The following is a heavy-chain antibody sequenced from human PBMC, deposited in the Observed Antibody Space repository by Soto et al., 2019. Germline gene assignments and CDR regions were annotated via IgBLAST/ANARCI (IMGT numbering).Heavy chain of an antibody. CDR3: AKDLLWRLVLDY. D-gene: IGHD6-19*01. Sequence: EVQLLESGGGLVQPGGSLRLSCAASGFTFSSYAMSWVRQAPGKGLEWVSAISGSGGSTYYADSVKGRFTISRDNSKNTLHLQMNSLRAEDTAVYYCAKDLLWRLVLDYWGQGTLVTVSS. CDR2: ISGSGGST. V-gene: IGHV3-23*01. J-gene: IGHJ4*02. CDR1: GFTFSSYA.